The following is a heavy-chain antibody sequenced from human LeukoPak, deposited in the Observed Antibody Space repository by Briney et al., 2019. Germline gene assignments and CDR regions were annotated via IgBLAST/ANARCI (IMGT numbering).Heavy chain of an antibody. CDR2: INPNSGGT. Sequence: ASVKVSCKASGYTFTGYYMHWVRQAPGQGLEWMGWINPNSGGTNYAQKFQGRVTMTRDTSISTAYMELSRLRSDDTAVYYCAREPAAGILTGMDVWGQGTTVTVSS. CDR1: GYTFTGYY. D-gene: IGHD6-13*01. J-gene: IGHJ6*02. CDR3: AREPAAGILTGMDV. V-gene: IGHV1-2*02.